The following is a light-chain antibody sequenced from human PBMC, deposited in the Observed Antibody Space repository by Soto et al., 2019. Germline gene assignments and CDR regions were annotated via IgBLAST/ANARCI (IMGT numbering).Light chain of an antibody. V-gene: IGKV3-20*01. CDR3: QQYGSSGT. Sequence: EIVLTQSPGTLSLSLGERATLSCRASQSVSNNYLAWYQQKPGQAPRLLIYGASNRATGVPDRFSGRGSGTDFTLTISRLEPEDFAVYYCQQYGSSGTFGQGTKVDIK. J-gene: IGKJ1*01. CDR1: QSVSNNY. CDR2: GAS.